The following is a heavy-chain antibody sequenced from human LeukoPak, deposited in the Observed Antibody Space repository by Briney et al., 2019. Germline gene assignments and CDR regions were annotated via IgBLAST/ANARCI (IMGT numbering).Heavy chain of an antibody. V-gene: IGHV3-21*04. D-gene: IGHD6-19*01. J-gene: IGHJ4*02. Sequence: GGSLRLSCAASGFTFSNFGMHWVRQAPGKGLEWVSSISSSSSYIYYADSVKGRFTISRDNAKNSLYLQMNSLRAEDTALYYCARWGASSGWYYFDYWGQGTLVTVSS. CDR3: ARWGASSGWYYFDY. CDR1: GFTFSNFG. CDR2: ISSSSSYI.